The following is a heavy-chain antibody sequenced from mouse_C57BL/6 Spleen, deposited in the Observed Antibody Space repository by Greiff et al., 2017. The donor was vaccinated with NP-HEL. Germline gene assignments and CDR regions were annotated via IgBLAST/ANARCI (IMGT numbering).Heavy chain of an antibody. Sequence: QVQLQQSGAELVKPGASVKISCKASGYAFSSYWMNWVKQRPGKGLEWIGQIYPGDGDTNYNGKFKGKATLTADKSSSTAYMQLSSLTSEDSAVYFCARRLYYGNAMDYWGQGTTLTVSS. CDR2: IYPGDGDT. V-gene: IGHV1-80*01. D-gene: IGHD2-1*01. CDR3: ARRLYYGNAMDY. CDR1: GYAFSSYW. J-gene: IGHJ4*01.